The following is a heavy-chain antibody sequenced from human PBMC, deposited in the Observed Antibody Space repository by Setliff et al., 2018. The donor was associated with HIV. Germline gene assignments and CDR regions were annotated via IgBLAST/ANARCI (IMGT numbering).Heavy chain of an antibody. CDR2: FDPEDGET. V-gene: IGHV1-24*01. CDR3: ATDPGYSSTWYSESFQH. CDR1: GYTLTELS. Sequence: ASVKVSCKISGYTLTELSIHWVRQAPGKGLEWMANFDPEDGETFYAQKFQGRLTRTEDTSTETAYMARSSLRSDETAMYDCATDPGYSSTWYSESFQHRGQGIVVTVSS. J-gene: IGHJ1*01. D-gene: IGHD6-13*01.